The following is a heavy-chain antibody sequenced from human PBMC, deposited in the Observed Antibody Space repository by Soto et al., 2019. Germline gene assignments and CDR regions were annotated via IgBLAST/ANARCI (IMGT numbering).Heavy chain of an antibody. CDR3: AGRGYSYGLHFDY. CDR1: GFTFSSYA. D-gene: IGHD5-18*01. V-gene: IGHV3-30-3*01. J-gene: IGHJ4*02. CDR2: ISYDGSNK. Sequence: ESGGGVVQPGRSLRLSCAASGFTFSSYAMHWVRQAPGKGLEWVAVISYDGSNKYYADSVKGRFTISRDNSKNTLYLQMNSLRAEDTAVYYCAGRGYSYGLHFDYWGQGTLVTVSS.